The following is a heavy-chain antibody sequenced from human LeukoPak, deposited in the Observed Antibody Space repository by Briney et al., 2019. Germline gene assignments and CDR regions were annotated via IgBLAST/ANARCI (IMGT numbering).Heavy chain of an antibody. CDR1: GFTFSSYA. D-gene: IGHD5/OR15-5a*01. V-gene: IGHV3-23*01. CDR3: AKSSLSVPYYYYGMDV. J-gene: IGHJ6*02. CDR2: ISGSGGST. Sequence: GGSLRLSCAASGFTFSSYAMSWVRQAPGKGLEWVSAISGSGGSTYYADSVKGRFTISRDNSKNTLYLQMNSLRAVDTAVYYCAKSSLSVPYYYYGMDVWGQGTTVTVSS.